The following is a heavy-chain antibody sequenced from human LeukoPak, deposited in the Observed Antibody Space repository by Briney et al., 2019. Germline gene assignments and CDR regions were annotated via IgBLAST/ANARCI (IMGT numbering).Heavy chain of an antibody. J-gene: IGHJ6*03. V-gene: IGHV3-21*01. D-gene: IGHD6-19*01. CDR2: ISSSSSYI. CDR3: AKDGAEGSGWYVWGLYYYYYMDV. Sequence: GRSLRLSCVASGFTFSSYSMNWVRQAPGKGLEWVSSISSSSSYIYYADSVKGRFTISRDNSKNTLYLQMNSLRAEDTAVYYCAKDGAEGSGWYVWGLYYYYYMDVWGKGTTVTISS. CDR1: GFTFSSYS.